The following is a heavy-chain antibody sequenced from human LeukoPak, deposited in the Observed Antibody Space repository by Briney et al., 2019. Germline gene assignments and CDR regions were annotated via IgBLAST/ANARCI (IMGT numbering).Heavy chain of an antibody. J-gene: IGHJ4*02. D-gene: IGHD3-9*01. V-gene: IGHV1-3*01. CDR1: GYTFTSYA. CDR2: INAGNGNT. Sequence: ASVKVSCKASGYTFTSYAMHWVRQAPGQRLEWMGWINAGNGNTKYSQKFQGRVTITRDTSASTAYMELSSLRSGDTAVYYCARNDRPYDILTGYPDYWGQGTLVTVSS. CDR3: ARNDRPYDILTGYPDY.